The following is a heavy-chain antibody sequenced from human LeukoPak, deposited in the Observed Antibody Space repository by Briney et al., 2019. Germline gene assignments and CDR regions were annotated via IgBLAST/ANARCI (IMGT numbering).Heavy chain of an antibody. CDR1: GGSISSSDSY. J-gene: IGHJ4*02. V-gene: IGHV4-39*01. Sequence: SETLSLTCTGSGGSISSSDSYWAWVRQPPGKGLERIGSICFSRTTYYNPSLKSRVTMSIDTSKNHISLKVASVTAADTAVYYCGRHFPETGRDEQPLEYWGQGSLFTVSS. D-gene: IGHD3-10*01. CDR3: GRHFPETGRDEQPLEY. CDR2: ICFSRTT.